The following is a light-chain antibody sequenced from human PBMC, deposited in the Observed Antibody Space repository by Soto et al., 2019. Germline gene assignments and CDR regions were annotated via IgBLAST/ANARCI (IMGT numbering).Light chain of an antibody. V-gene: IGKV1-5*03. Sequence: DIQMTQSPSTLSASVGDRVTITCRASQSISSWLAWYQQKPGKAPKLLIYKASSLESGVPSRFSGSGSGTEFTLTISSLQPDEFATYYFQQYNSYSYTFGQGTKLEIK. CDR1: QSISSW. CDR3: QQYNSYSYT. CDR2: KAS. J-gene: IGKJ2*01.